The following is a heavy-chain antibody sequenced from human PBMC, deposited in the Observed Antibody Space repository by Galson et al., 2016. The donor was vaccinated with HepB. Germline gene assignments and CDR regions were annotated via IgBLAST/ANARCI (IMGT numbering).Heavy chain of an antibody. Sequence: SLRLSCAASGFAFNAHTMNWVRQAPGKGLEWVSSITSGSGYIYYADSLKGRFTISRDNAKNSLYLQMNSLRAEDTAVYYCARDLVTFGGPGTDYWGQGTLVTVSS. J-gene: IGHJ4*02. D-gene: IGHD3-16*01. CDR3: ARDLVTFGGPGTDY. V-gene: IGHV3-21*01. CDR1: GFAFNAHT. CDR2: ITSGSGYI.